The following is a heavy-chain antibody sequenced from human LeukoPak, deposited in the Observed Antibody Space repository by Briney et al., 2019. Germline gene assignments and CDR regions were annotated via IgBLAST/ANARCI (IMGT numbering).Heavy chain of an antibody. J-gene: IGHJ6*02. V-gene: IGHV1-18*01. CDR1: GYTFTSYG. CDR2: ISAYNGNT. Sequence: ASVKVSCKASGYTFTSYGISWVRQAPGQGLEWMGWISAYNGNTNNAQKLQGRVTMTTDTSTSTAYMELRSLRSDDTAVYYCARDPDKSYYDILTGYYRSHYYYYYGMDVWGQGTTVTVSS. D-gene: IGHD3-9*01. CDR3: ARDPDKSYYDILTGYYRSHYYYYYGMDV.